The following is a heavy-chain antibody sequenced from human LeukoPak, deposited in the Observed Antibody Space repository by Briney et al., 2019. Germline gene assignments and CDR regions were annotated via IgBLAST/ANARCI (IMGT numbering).Heavy chain of an antibody. V-gene: IGHV4-34*01. CDR3: ARGLYSYGI. CDR1: GGPFSGYY. Sequence: SETLSLTCAVYGGPFSGYYWSWIRQPPGKGLEWIGEINHSGSTNYNPSLKSRVTISVDTSKNQFSLKLSSVTAADTAVYYCARGLYSYGIWGQGTLVTVSS. J-gene: IGHJ4*02. D-gene: IGHD5-18*01. CDR2: INHSGST.